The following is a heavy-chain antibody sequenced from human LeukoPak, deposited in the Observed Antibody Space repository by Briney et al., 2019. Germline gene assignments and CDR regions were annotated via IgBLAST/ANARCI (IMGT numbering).Heavy chain of an antibody. Sequence: PGGSLRLSCAASGFTFSSYAMSWVRQAPGKGLEWVSAISGSGGSTYYTDSVKGRFTISRDNSKNTLYLQMNSLRAEDTAVYYCAKGRYSGSYWDFDYWGQGTLVTVSS. CDR2: ISGSGGST. CDR3: AKGRYSGSYWDFDY. CDR1: GFTFSSYA. J-gene: IGHJ4*02. V-gene: IGHV3-23*01. D-gene: IGHD1-26*01.